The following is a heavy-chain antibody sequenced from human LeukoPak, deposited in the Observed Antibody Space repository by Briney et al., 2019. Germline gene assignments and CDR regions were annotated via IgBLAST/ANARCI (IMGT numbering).Heavy chain of an antibody. CDR1: GFTFNTYA. CDR3: GEYCGGHCFRNFDS. Sequence: GGSLRLSCAGSGFTFNTYAMAWVRQAPGRGLEWVSVIAAGGGGIQYADSVKGRFTISRDNSKNLVYLQMDSLRAYDTALYYCGEYCGGHCFRNFDSWGQGTLVTVSS. V-gene: IGHV3-23*01. J-gene: IGHJ4*02. D-gene: IGHD2-21*02. CDR2: IAAGGGGI.